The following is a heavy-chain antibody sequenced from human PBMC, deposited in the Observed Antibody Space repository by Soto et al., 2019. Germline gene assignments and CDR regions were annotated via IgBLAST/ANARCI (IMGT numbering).Heavy chain of an antibody. V-gene: IGHV3-23*01. J-gene: IGHJ6*03. CDR1: GFTVSSYA. D-gene: IGHD4-17*01. Sequence: EVQLLESGGGLVQPGGSLRLSCAASGFTVSSYAMSWVRQAPGKGLEWVSVISGSGSTYSADSVKGRFTISRDSSKKTVYLQINSLSAEDTVVYYSAKALRFTVTIGYYMDVWGREATVTVSS. CDR2: ISGSGST. CDR3: AKALRFTVTIGYYMDV.